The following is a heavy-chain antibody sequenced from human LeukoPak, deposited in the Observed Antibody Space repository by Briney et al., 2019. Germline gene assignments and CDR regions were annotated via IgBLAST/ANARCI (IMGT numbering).Heavy chain of an antibody. J-gene: IGHJ6*02. V-gene: IGHV1-69*04. CDR2: IIPILGIA. CDR3: ARVVSPAAGYYYYGMDV. Sequence: SVKVSCKASGGTFSSYAISWVRQAAGQGLEWMGRIIPILGIANYAQKFQGRVTITADKSTSTAYMELSSLRSEDTAVYYCARVVSPAAGYYYYGMDVWGQGTMVTVSS. D-gene: IGHD6-13*01. CDR1: GGTFSSYA.